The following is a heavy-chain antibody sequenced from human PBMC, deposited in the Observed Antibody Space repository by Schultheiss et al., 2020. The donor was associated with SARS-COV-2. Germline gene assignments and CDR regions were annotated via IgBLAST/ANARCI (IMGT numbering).Heavy chain of an antibody. V-gene: IGHV3-74*01. Sequence: GESLKISCAASGFIFSGFWLHWVRQAPGKGLVWVSRINGDATITAYADSVKGRFTISRDNAKNTLYLHMNNLRPDDTAVYYCARGLGTSWFASWGQGTLVTVFS. J-gene: IGHJ5*01. CDR2: INGDATIT. D-gene: IGHD2-8*01. CDR1: GFIFSGFW. CDR3: ARGLGTSWFAS.